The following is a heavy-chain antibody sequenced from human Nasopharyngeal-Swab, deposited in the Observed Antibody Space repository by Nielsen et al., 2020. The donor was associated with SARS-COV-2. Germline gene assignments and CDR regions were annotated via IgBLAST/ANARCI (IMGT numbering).Heavy chain of an antibody. J-gene: IGHJ6*02. CDR1: GFTFSSKW. D-gene: IGHD3-16*02. CDR3: ARDDGWGYDYVWGSYRSNYYGMDV. V-gene: IGHV3-7*05. CDR2: ISPDGGQK. Sequence: GGSLRLSCAGSGFTFSSKWMNWARQAPGKGLEWVANISPDGGQKYYADSVKGRFTISRDNAKNSLYLQMDSLRAEDTAVYYCARDDGWGYDYVWGSYRSNYYGMDVWGQGTTVTVSS.